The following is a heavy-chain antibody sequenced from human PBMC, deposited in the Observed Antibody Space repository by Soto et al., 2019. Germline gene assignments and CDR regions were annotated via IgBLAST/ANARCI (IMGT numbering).Heavy chain of an antibody. CDR1: GDSVSSNSAA. V-gene: IGHV6-1*01. Sequence: SQTLSLTCAISGDSVSSNSAALNWIRQSPSRGLEWLGRTYYRSKWYNDYAVSVKSRITINPDTSKNQFSLQLNSVTPEDTAVYYCARDLGGIAVAGQYYFDYWGQGTLVTVSS. CDR2: TYYRSKWYN. CDR3: ARDLGGIAVAGQYYFDY. J-gene: IGHJ4*02. D-gene: IGHD6-19*01.